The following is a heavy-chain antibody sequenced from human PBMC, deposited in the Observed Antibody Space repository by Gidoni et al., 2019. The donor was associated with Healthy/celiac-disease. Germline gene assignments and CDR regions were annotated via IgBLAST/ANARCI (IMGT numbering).Heavy chain of an antibody. CDR1: GGSISSSSYY. CDR2: IYYSGST. CDR3: ASTYYDIVTGYLEAFDI. Sequence: LQLQESGPGLVKPSETLSLTCTVSGGSISSSSYYWGWIRQPPGKGLEWIGSIYYSGSTYYNPSLKSRVTISVDTSKNQFSLKLSSVTAADTAVYYCASTYYDIVTGYLEAFDIWGQGTMVTVSS. D-gene: IGHD3-9*01. J-gene: IGHJ3*02. V-gene: IGHV4-39*01.